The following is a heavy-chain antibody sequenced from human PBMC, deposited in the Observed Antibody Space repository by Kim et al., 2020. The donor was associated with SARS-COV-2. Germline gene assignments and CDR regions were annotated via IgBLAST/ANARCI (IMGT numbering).Heavy chain of an antibody. CDR1: GFTFSSYA. D-gene: IGHD3-16*01. CDR3: VKFSLYDYVWGLSDY. V-gene: IGHV3-64D*06. J-gene: IGHJ4*02. Sequence: GGSLRLSCSASGFTFSSYAMHWVRQAPGKGLEYVSAISSNGGSTYYADSVKGRFTISRDNSKNTLYLQMSSLRAEDTAVYYCVKFSLYDYVWGLSDYWGQGTLVTVSS. CDR2: ISSNGGST.